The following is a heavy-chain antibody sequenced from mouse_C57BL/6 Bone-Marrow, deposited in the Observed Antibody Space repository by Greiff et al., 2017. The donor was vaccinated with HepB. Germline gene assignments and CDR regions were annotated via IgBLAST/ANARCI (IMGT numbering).Heavy chain of an antibody. CDR3: TLYSLMDY. J-gene: IGHJ4*01. CDR1: GFNIKDDY. V-gene: IGHV14-4*01. D-gene: IGHD2-12*01. CDR2: IDPENGDT. Sequence: EVQLQQSGAELVRPGASVKLSCTASGFNIKDDYMHWVKQRPEQGLEWIGWIDPENGDTEYASKFQGKATITADTSSNTAYLQLSSLTSEDTAVYYCTLYSLMDYWGQGTSVTVSS.